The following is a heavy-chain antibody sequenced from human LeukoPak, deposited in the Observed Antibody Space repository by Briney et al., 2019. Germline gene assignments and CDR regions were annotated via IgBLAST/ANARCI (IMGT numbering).Heavy chain of an antibody. CDR3: ARDMGWGENHYYYYGMDV. CDR1: GYTFTGYY. V-gene: IGHV1-2*02. D-gene: IGHD3-10*01. Sequence: ASVKVSCKASGYTFTGYYMHWVRQAPGQGLEWMGWINPNSGGTNYAQKFQGRVTMTRDTSISTAYMELSRLRSDDTAVYYCARDMGWGENHYYYYGMDVWGQGTTVTVSS. J-gene: IGHJ6*02. CDR2: INPNSGGT.